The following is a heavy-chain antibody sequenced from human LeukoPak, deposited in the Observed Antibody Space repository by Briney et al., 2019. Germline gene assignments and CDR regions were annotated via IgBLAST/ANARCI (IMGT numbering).Heavy chain of an antibody. J-gene: IGHJ6*03. CDR1: GGTFSSYA. D-gene: IGHD3-16*02. CDR2: IIPIFGTA. CDR3: ARGSGGAMVSYYHNYYMDV. V-gene: IGHV1-69*06. Sequence: SVKVSCKASGGTFSSYAISWVRQAPGQGLEWMGGIIPIFGTANYAQKFQGRVTITADKSTSTAYMELSSLRSEDTAVYYCARGSGGAMVSYYHNYYMDVWGKETTVTISS.